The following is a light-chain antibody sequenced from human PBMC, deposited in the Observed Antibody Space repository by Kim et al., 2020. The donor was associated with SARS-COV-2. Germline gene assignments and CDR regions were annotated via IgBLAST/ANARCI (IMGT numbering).Light chain of an antibody. V-gene: IGLV2-8*01. J-gene: IGLJ1*01. CDR2: EVS. Sequence: ASGSPGQSVTISCTGTSSDFVSWYQQYPGRAPKLMIFEVSKRPSGVPDRFSGSKSGDTASLTVSGLQAEDEADYYCSAYTSSSTYVFGTGTKVTVL. CDR1: SSDFV. CDR3: SAYTSSSTYV.